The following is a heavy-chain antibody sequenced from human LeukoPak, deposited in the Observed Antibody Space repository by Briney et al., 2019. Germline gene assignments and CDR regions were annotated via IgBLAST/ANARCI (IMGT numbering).Heavy chain of an antibody. CDR3: ARAFDTSWDYYYMDV. D-gene: IGHD2-2*01. V-gene: IGHV3-21*06. Sequence: GGSLRLSCAASGFTFSSYSMNWVRQAPGKGLEWVSSISSSSSYIYYADSVKGRFTISRDDAKNSLYLQMNSLRADDTAVYYCARAFDTSWDYYYMDVWGKGTTVTVFS. CDR1: GFTFSSYS. J-gene: IGHJ6*03. CDR2: ISSSSSYI.